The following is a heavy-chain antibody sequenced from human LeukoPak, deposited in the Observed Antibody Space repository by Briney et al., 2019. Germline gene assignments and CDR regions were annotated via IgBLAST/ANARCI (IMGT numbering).Heavy chain of an antibody. J-gene: IGHJ4*02. D-gene: IGHD6-19*01. Sequence: GGSLRLSCAASGFTFSSYSMNWVRQAPGKGLEWVSGISWNSGSIGYADSVKGRFTISRDNAKNSLYLQMNSLRAEDTALYYCAKDRQQWLVGGPDYWGQGTLVTVSS. CDR3: AKDRQQWLVGGPDY. CDR2: ISWNSGSI. V-gene: IGHV3-9*01. CDR1: GFTFSSYS.